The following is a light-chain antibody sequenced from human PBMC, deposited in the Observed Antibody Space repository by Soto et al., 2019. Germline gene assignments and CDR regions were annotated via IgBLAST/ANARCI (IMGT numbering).Light chain of an antibody. Sequence: EIVMTQSPATLSVSPGERATLSCRASQSVSSNLAWYQQKPGQPPRLLIYGASSRATGIPPRFSGSGSETDFTLTISRLEPEDFALYYCQQYGSSAPITFGQGTRLEI. CDR3: QQYGSSAPIT. J-gene: IGKJ5*01. V-gene: IGKV3-15*01. CDR1: QSVSSN. CDR2: GAS.